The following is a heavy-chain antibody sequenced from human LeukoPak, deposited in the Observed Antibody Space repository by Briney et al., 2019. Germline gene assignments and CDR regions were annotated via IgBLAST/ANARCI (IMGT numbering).Heavy chain of an antibody. D-gene: IGHD3-22*01. J-gene: IGHJ4*02. CDR3: AIRFASGYYPWAY. V-gene: IGHV3-66*01. CDR2: IYSGGST. Sequence: PGGSLRLSCAASGFIVSSNYMSWVRQAPGKGLEWVSVIYSGGSTYYADSVKGRFTISRDNSKNTLYLQMNSLRAEDTAVYYCAIRFASGYYPWAYWGQGTLVTVSS. CDR1: GFIVSSNY.